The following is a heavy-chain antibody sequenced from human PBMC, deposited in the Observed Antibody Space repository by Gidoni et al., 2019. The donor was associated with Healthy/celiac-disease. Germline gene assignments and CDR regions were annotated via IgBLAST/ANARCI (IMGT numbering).Heavy chain of an antibody. J-gene: IGHJ5*02. D-gene: IGHD3-10*01. CDR1: GFTFSSYS. CDR3: ARDRALLWFGELSVGFDP. Sequence: EVQLVESGGGLVKPGGSLRLSCAASGFTFSSYSMNWVRQAPGKGLEWVSSISSSGSTIYYADSVKGRFTISRDNAKNSLYLQMNSLRAEDTAVYYCARDRALLWFGELSVGFDPWGQGTLVTVSS. CDR2: ISSSGSTI. V-gene: IGHV3-21*01.